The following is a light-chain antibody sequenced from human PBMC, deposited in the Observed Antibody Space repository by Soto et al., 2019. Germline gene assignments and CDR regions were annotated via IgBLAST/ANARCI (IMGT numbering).Light chain of an antibody. V-gene: IGKV1-39*01. CDR1: QSISSY. J-gene: IGKJ1*01. CDR3: QQSYSYLPT. Sequence: DIQMTQSPSSLSASVGDRVTITCRASQSISSYLNWYQQKPGKAPKLLIYAASSLQSGVPSRFSGSGSGTDLTLTISSLQPEDFATYYCQQSYSYLPTFGQGTKVEIK. CDR2: AAS.